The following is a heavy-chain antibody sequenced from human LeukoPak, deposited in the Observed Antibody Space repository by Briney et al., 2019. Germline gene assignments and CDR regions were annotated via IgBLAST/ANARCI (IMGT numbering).Heavy chain of an antibody. CDR1: GHNFISYG. CDR2: IRGYNGNT. D-gene: IGHD1-26*01. Sequence: ASVKVSCKASGHNFISYGFSWVRQAPGQGLEWMGWIRGYNGNTNYAQKFQGRVTVTTDTSTSTAHMELRSLSSDDTAVYFCATWIVGATLGFDYWGQGTLVTVPS. J-gene: IGHJ4*02. V-gene: IGHV1-18*01. CDR3: ATWIVGATLGFDY.